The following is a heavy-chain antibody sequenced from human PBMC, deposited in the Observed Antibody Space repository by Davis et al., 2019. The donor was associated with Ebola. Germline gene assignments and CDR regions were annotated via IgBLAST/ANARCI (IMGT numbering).Heavy chain of an antibody. J-gene: IGHJ6*02. Sequence: GESLKISCKGSGYSFTSYWIGWVRQMPGKGLEWMGIIYPGDSDTRYSPSFQGQVTISADKSISTAYLQWSSLKASDTAMYYCARQSLVGATIGYYYYGMDVWGQGTTVTVSS. CDR2: IYPGDSDT. V-gene: IGHV5-51*01. D-gene: IGHD1-26*01. CDR1: GYSFTSYW. CDR3: ARQSLVGATIGYYYYGMDV.